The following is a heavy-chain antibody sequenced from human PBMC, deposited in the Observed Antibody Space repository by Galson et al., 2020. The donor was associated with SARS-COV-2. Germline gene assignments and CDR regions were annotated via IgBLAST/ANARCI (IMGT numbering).Heavy chain of an antibody. J-gene: IGHJ4*02. CDR2: ISYDGRNK. V-gene: IGHV3-30*04. CDR3: ARWFRDVATVISHDFGY. CDR1: GSTFSSSA. Sequence: GGSRRPSCAASGSTFSSSAMHWVSQPQGRGREWVAGISYDGRNKYYADSVKGRLTTSRANSKNTLYLEMNSLGAEEPAVYYCARWFRDVATVISHDFGYRGQGTLVTVS. D-gene: IGHD4-17*01.